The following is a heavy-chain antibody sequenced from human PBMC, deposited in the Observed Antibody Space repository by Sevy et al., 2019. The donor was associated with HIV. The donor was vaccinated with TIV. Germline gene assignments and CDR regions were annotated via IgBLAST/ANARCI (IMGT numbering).Heavy chain of an antibody. CDR1: GGSISSYY. J-gene: IGHJ6*02. V-gene: IGHV4-4*07. D-gene: IGHD6-19*01. CDR2: IYTSGST. CDR3: ARDPRTVAGKPNYYYYYGMDV. Sequence: SETLSLTCTVSGGSISSYYWSWIRQPAGKGLEWIGRIYTSGSTNYNPSLKSRVTMSVDTSKNQFSLKLSAVTAADTAVYYCARDPRTVAGKPNYYYYYGMDVWGQGTTVTVSS.